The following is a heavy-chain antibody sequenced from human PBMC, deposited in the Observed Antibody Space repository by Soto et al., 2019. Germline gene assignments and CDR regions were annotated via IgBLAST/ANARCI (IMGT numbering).Heavy chain of an antibody. CDR1: GFTFDDYA. J-gene: IGHJ6*03. Sequence: GGSLRLSCAASGFTFDDYAMHWVRQAPGKGLEWVSGISWNSGSIGYADSVKGRFTNSRDNGKNSLYLEMNNLRAEDTALYYCAEAPSCSSTRCIPKHDYYYYMDVWGKGTTVTVSS. D-gene: IGHD2-2*01. CDR2: ISWNSGSI. CDR3: AEAPSCSSTRCIPKHDYYYYMDV. V-gene: IGHV3-9*01.